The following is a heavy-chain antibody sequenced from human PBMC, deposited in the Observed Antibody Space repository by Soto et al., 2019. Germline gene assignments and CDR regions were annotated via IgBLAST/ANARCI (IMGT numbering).Heavy chain of an antibody. CDR1: GGSISSYY. CDR3: ASSPLQQQLVLHPWFDP. D-gene: IGHD6-13*01. Sequence: SETLSLTCTVSGGSISSYYWSWIRQPPGKGLEWIGYIYYSGSTNYNPSLKSRVTISVDTSKNQFSLKLSSVTAADTAVYYCASSPLQQQLVLHPWFDPWGQGTLVTVSS. V-gene: IGHV4-59*01. J-gene: IGHJ5*02. CDR2: IYYSGST.